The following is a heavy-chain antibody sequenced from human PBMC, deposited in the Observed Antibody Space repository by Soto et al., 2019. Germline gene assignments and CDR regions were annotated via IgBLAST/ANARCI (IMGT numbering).Heavy chain of an antibody. CDR1: GFTFSSYG. V-gene: IGHV3-33*01. J-gene: IGHJ4*02. Sequence: QVQLVESGGGVVQPGRSLRLSCAASGFTFSSYGMHWVRQAPGKGLGWVAVIWYDGSNKYYADSVKGRFTISRDNSKNTLYLQMNSLRAEDTAVYYCARKARYGGATIDYWGQGTLVTVSS. CDR3: ARKARYGGATIDY. D-gene: IGHD1-26*01. CDR2: IWYDGSNK.